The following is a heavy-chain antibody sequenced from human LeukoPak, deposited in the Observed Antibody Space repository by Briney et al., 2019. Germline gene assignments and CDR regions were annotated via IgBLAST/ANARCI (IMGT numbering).Heavy chain of an antibody. CDR2: ISAYNGNT. D-gene: IGHD2-15*01. CDR1: GYTFTSCG. J-gene: IGHJ6*03. CDR3: ARVVANYYYYYMDV. Sequence: ASVKVSCKASGYTFTSCGISWVRQAPGQGLEWMGWISAYNGNTNYAQKLQGRVTMTTDTSTSTAYMELRSLRSDDTAVYYCARVVANYYYYYMDVWGKGTTVTASS. V-gene: IGHV1-18*01.